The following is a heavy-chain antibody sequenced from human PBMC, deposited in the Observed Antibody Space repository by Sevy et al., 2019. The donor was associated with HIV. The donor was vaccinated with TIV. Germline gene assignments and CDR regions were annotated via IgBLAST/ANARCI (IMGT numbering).Heavy chain of an antibody. V-gene: IGHV3-48*03. CDR3: ARARDGYKWGYFDY. D-gene: IGHD5-12*01. Sequence: GGSLRLSCAASGFTFSSYEMNWVRQAPGKGLEWVSYISSSGSTIYYADSVKGRFTISSDNAKNSLYLQMNSLRAEDTAVYYCARARDGYKWGYFDYWGQGTLVTVSS. CDR1: GFTFSSYE. J-gene: IGHJ4*02. CDR2: ISSSGSTI.